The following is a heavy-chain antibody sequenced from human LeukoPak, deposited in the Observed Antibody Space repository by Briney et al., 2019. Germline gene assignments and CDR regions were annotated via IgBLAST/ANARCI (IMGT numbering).Heavy chain of an antibody. J-gene: IGHJ4*02. CDR3: ARDGSGYGEVVDY. CDR2: IRYDGSNT. D-gene: IGHD4-17*01. CDR1: GFIFSTHG. V-gene: IGHV3-30*02. Sequence: GGSLRLSCTASGFIFSTHGMHWVRQAPGKGLEWVALIRYDGSNTYYADSVKGRFTISRDNAKNSLYLQMNSLRAEDTAVYYCARDGSGYGEVVDYWGQGTLVTVSS.